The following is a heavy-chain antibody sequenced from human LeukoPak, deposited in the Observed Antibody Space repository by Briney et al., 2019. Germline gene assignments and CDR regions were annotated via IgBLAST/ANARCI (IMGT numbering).Heavy chain of an antibody. D-gene: IGHD5-18*01. J-gene: IGHJ3*02. Sequence: GGSLRLSCAASGFTFSSYSMNWVRQAPGKGLEWVSSISSSSSYIYYADSVKGRFTISRDNAKNSLYLQMNSLRAEDTAVYYCARENTADAFDIWGQGTMVAVSS. CDR3: ARENTADAFDI. V-gene: IGHV3-21*01. CDR2: ISSSSSYI. CDR1: GFTFSSYS.